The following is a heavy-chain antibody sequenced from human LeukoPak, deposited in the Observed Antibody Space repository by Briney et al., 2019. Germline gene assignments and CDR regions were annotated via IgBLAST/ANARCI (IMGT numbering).Heavy chain of an antibody. CDR2: ISSSGSTI. V-gene: IGHV3-48*03. D-gene: IGHD2-8*02. CDR3: AKAPVTTCTGVFCYPFDY. CDR1: GFTFSSYE. Sequence: PGGSLRLSCAASGFTFSSYEMNWVRQAPGKGLEWVSYISSSGSTIYYADSVKGRFTISRDNAKNSLYLQMNSLRVEDAAVYYCAKAPVTTCTGVFCYPFDYWGQGTLVTVSS. J-gene: IGHJ4*02.